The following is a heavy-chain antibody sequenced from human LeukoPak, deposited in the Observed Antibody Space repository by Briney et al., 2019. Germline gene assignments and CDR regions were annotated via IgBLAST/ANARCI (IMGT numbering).Heavy chain of an antibody. CDR2: IYYSGST. D-gene: IGHD3-10*01. J-gene: IGHJ6*03. Sequence: PSETLSLTCTVSGGSISSYYWTWIRQPPGKGLEWIGYIYYSGSTNYNPSLKSRVTISVDMSKTQFSLKLSSVTAADTAVYFCARTRAGYSGSGSFNDYYNMDVWGKGTTVTVSS. CDR3: ARTRAGYSGSGSFNDYYNMDV. V-gene: IGHV4-59*01. CDR1: GGSISSYY.